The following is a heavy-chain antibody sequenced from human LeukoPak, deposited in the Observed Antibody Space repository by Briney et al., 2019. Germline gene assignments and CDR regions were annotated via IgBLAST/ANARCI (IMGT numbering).Heavy chain of an antibody. CDR1: EFTFSDYY. D-gene: IGHD6-19*01. J-gene: IGHJ4*02. V-gene: IGHV3-11*01. Sequence: GGSLRLSCAASEFTFSDYYMSWIRQAPGKGLEWVSYISSSGSTIYYADSVKGRFTISRDNAKNSLYLQMNSLRAEDTAVYYCARNGRDQWLASDYWGQGTLVTVSS. CDR3: ARNGRDQWLASDY. CDR2: ISSSGSTI.